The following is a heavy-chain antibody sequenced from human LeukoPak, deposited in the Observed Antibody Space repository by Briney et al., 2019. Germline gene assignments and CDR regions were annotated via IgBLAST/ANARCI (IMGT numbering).Heavy chain of an antibody. J-gene: IGHJ4*02. CDR1: GGSISSYY. CDR3: ARYQYSGSSYYFDY. D-gene: IGHD1-26*01. CDR2: IYYSGST. Sequence: SETLSLTCTVSGGSISSYYWSWIRQPPGKGLEWIGYIYYSGSTNYNPSLKSRVTISVDTSKNQFSLKLSSMTAADTAVYYCARYQYSGSSYYFDYWGQGTLVTVSS. V-gene: IGHV4-59*01.